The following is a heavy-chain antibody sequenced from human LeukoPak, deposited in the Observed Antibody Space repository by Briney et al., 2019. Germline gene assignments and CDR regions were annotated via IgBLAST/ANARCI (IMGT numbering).Heavy chain of an antibody. Sequence: ASVKVSCKASGYTFTSYGISWVRQAPGQGLEWMGWISAYNGNTNYAQKLQGRVIMTTDTSTSTAYMELRSLRSDDTAVYYCARDLRFLEWLVNFDYWGQGTLVTVSS. V-gene: IGHV1-18*01. CDR3: ARDLRFLEWLVNFDY. CDR2: ISAYNGNT. D-gene: IGHD3-3*01. J-gene: IGHJ4*02. CDR1: GYTFTSYG.